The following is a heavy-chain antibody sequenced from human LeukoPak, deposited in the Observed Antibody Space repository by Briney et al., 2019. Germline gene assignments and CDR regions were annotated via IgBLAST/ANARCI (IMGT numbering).Heavy chain of an antibody. D-gene: IGHD3-10*01. CDR2: IYYSGST. V-gene: IGHV4-39*07. CDR1: GGSISSSSYY. Sequence: PSETLSLTCTVSGGSISSSSYYWGWIRQPPGKGLEWIGSIYYSGSTYYNPSLKSRVTISVDTSKNQFSLKLSSVTAADTAVYYCARVIWFGELLSVSGYYYYYMDVWGKGTTVTVSS. CDR3: ARVIWFGELLSVSGYYYYYMDV. J-gene: IGHJ6*03.